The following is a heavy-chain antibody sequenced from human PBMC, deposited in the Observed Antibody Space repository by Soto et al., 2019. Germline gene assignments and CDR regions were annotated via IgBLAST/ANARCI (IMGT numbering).Heavy chain of an antibody. CDR2: ISAHNGNT. CDR1: GYTFTSYG. CDR3: ARGRYGDY. V-gene: IGHV1-18*01. J-gene: IGHJ4*02. D-gene: IGHD1-1*01. Sequence: QVHLVQSGAEVKKPGASVKVSCKGSGYTFTSYGITWVRQAPGQGLEWMGWISAHNGNTDYAQKLQGRVTVTRDTSPGTAYMELRSLGSDDTAVYDCARGRYGDYWGQGALVTVSS.